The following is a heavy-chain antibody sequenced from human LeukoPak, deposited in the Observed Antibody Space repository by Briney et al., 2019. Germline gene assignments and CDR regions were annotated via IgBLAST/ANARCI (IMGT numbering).Heavy chain of an antibody. V-gene: IGHV3-33*06. D-gene: IGHD6-13*01. CDR1: GFTFGGYG. Sequence: PGGSLRLSCAGSGFTFGGYGMHWFRQTPGKGLEWVAVIAYDGSRAFYADSVKGRFAISRDNSKNTLYLQMDSLRAEDTAVYYCAKRESSSSWYNYFVYWGQGTLVTVSS. J-gene: IGHJ4*02. CDR2: IAYDGSRA. CDR3: AKRESSSSWYNYFVY.